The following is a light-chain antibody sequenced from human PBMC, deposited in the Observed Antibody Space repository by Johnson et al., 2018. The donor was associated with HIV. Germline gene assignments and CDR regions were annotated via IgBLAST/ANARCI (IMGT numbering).Light chain of an antibody. CDR1: SSNIGSNF. Sequence: QAVLTQPPSVSAAPGQKVTISCSGSSSNIGSNFVSWYQQLPGKAPKLLIYDNNKRPLGIPDRFSGSKSGTSATLGITGLQTGDEADYYCGTWDTSLSATAGVGTGTKVTVL. CDR3: GTWDTSLSATAG. V-gene: IGLV1-51*01. CDR2: DNN. J-gene: IGLJ1*01.